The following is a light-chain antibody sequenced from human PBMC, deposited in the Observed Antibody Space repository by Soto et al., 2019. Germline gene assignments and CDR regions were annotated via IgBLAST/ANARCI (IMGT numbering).Light chain of an antibody. V-gene: IGLV2-14*01. CDR3: SSYTSSSTLV. J-gene: IGLJ7*01. CDR1: SSDVGGYNY. Sequence: QSALTQPASVSGSPGQSITISCTGTSSDVGGYNYVSWYQQHPGKAPKLMIYDVSNRPSGVSNLFSGSKSGNTASLTISGLPAEDEADYYCSSYTSSSTLVFGGGTQLTVL. CDR2: DVS.